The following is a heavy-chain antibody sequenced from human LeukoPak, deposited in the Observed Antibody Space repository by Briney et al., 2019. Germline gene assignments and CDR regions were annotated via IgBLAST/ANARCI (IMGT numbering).Heavy chain of an antibody. CDR1: GGSISSGGYC. CDR2: IYYSGST. V-gene: IGHV4-31*03. D-gene: IGHD4-17*01. CDR3: ARASTVTRAWYFDY. J-gene: IGHJ4*02. Sequence: SETLSLTCTVSGGSISSGGYCWSWIRQHPGKGLEWIGYIYYSGSTYYNPSLKSRVTISVDTSKNQFSLKLSSVTAADTAVYYCARASTVTRAWYFDYWGQGTLVTVSS.